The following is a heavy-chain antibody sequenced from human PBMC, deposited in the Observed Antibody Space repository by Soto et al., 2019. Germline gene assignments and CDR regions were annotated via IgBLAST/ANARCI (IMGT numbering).Heavy chain of an antibody. CDR3: AQRLCDYGLGRERANYSDP. CDR1: GFSLSTTGVG. CDR2: IYWDDDK. J-gene: IGHJ5*02. V-gene: IGHV2-5*02. D-gene: IGHD3-10*01. Sequence: QITLKESGPTLVRPTQTLTLTCTFSGFSLSTTGVGVGWIRQPPGKPLEWLALIYWDDDKRYSPSLNSRLTITNDTSKNEVILTITNVDPVYTATYYCAQRLCDYGLGRERANYSDPWGQGTLVTVSS.